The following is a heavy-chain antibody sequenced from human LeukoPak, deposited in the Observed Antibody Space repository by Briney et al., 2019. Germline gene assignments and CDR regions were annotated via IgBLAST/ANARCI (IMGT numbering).Heavy chain of an antibody. Sequence: PGGSLRLSCAASGFIFSNFPLHWVRQTPEKGLECVAIMSSDRNTKYYANSVRGRFTVSRDNSKNTLLLQMNSLRADDTALYFCARRLSLRFDAFAVWGPGTVVTVSS. CDR3: ARRLSLRFDAFAV. J-gene: IGHJ3*01. CDR2: MSSDRNTK. D-gene: IGHD3-3*01. V-gene: IGHV3-30-3*01. CDR1: GFIFSNFP.